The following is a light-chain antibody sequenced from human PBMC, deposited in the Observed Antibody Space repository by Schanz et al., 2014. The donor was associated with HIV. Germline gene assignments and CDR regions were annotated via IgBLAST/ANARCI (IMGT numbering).Light chain of an antibody. CDR1: QSISSW. Sequence: DIQMTQSPSTLSASVGDRVTITCRASQSISSWLAWYQQKPGKAPNLLIYAASTLHTGVPLRFSGSGSGTDFTLTISSLQPDDFATYYCQQLSSYPHTFGQGTRLEIK. CDR3: QQLSSYPHT. V-gene: IGKV1-5*01. CDR2: AAS. J-gene: IGKJ5*01.